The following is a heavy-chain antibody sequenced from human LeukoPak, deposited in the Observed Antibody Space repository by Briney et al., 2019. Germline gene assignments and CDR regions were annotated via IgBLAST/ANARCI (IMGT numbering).Heavy chain of an antibody. Sequence: PGGSLRLSCAASGFTFSSYSMNWVRQAPGKGLEWVSYISSSSSTIYYADSVKGRFTISRDNAKNSLYLQMNSLRAEDTAVYYCARDRRGEFSYGMDVWGQGTTVTVSS. CDR3: ARDRRGEFSYGMDV. D-gene: IGHD3-10*01. J-gene: IGHJ6*02. V-gene: IGHV3-48*04. CDR1: GFTFSSYS. CDR2: ISSSSSTI.